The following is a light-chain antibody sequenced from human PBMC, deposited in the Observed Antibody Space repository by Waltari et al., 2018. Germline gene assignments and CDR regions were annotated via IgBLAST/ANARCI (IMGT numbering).Light chain of an antibody. J-gene: IGLJ3*02. V-gene: IGLV2-11*01. Sequence: QSALTQPRSVSGSPGQSVTISCTGTSSDLGTYKYVSWYQQHPGKAPKPLIHDVTKRPPGVPDRFSGSKSGNTASLTISGLQAEGEAEYFCCSFAGSYTWVFGGGTELTVL. CDR1: SSDLGTYKY. CDR3: CSFAGSYTWV. CDR2: DVT.